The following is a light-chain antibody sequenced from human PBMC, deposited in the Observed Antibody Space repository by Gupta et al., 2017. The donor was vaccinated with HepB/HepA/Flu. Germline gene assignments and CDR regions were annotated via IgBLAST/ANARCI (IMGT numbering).Light chain of an antibody. CDR2: DAS. CDR3: QQEDNLPIT. CDR1: QDISNY. Sequence: DIQMTQSPSSLSASVGDRVTITCQASQDISNYLNWYQQKPGKAPKLLIYDASKVETGVPSRFSGSGSGTDFTFTISSLQPEDIAKYYCQQEDNLPITFGQGTRMEIK. V-gene: IGKV1-33*01. J-gene: IGKJ5*01.